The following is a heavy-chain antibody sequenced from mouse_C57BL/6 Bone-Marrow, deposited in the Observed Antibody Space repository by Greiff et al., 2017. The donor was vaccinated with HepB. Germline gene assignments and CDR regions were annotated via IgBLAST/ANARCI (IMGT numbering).Heavy chain of an antibody. CDR3: AKYYYGSSGYFDV. Sequence: EVKLVESGGDLVKPGGSLKLSCAASGFTFSSYGMSWVRQTPDKRLEWVATISSGGSYTYYPDSVKGRFTISRDNAKNTLYLQMSSLKSEDTAMYYCAKYYYGSSGYFDVWGTGTTVTVSS. D-gene: IGHD1-1*01. J-gene: IGHJ1*03. CDR1: GFTFSSYG. CDR2: ISSGGSYT. V-gene: IGHV5-6*02.